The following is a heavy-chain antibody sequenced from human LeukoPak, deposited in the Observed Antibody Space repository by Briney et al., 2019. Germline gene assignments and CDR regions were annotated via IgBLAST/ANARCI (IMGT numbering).Heavy chain of an antibody. CDR2: INSGNGNT. CDR1: GYTFTNYA. J-gene: IGHJ4*02. V-gene: IGHV1-3*01. D-gene: IGHD2-15*01. CDR3: AREWLSSGDSHYSH. Sequence: ASVKVSCKASGYTFTNYAIHWVRQAPGQRLEWMGWINSGNGNTKYSKELQGRVAINRDTSATTAYMELSSLRSEDTALYYCAREWLSSGDSHYSHWGQGTLVTVSS.